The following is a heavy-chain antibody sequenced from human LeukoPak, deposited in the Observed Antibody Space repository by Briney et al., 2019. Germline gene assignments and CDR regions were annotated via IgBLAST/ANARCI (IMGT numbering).Heavy chain of an antibody. CDR2: IIPIFGTA. D-gene: IGHD3-22*01. Sequence: ASVKVSCKASGGIFSSYAISWVRQAPGQGLEWMGGIIPIFGTANYAQKFQGRVTITADESTSTAYMELSSLRSEDTAVYYCARGGYPYYYYYYMDVWGKGTTVTVSS. V-gene: IGHV1-69*13. CDR1: GGIFSSYA. CDR3: ARGGYPYYYYYYMDV. J-gene: IGHJ6*03.